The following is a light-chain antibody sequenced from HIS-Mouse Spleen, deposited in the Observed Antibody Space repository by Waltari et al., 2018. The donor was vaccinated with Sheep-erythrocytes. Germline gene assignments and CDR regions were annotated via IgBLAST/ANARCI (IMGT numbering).Light chain of an antibody. CDR3: SSYAGSNNWV. Sequence: QSALTQPPSASGSPGQSVTISCTGTSSDAGGYNYVPWYQQHPGKPPKLTIYAVSKLPEGVPDRFSGSKSGNAASLTVSGVQAEDEADYYCSSYAGSNNWVFGGGTKLTVL. V-gene: IGLV2-8*01. CDR2: AVS. J-gene: IGLJ3*02. CDR1: SSDAGGYNY.